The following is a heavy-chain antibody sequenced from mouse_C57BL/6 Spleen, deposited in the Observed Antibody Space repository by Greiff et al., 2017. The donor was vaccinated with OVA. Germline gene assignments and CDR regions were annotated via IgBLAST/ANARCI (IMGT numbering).Heavy chain of an antibody. CDR1: GYTFTSYW. CDR3: ARKSNYDYAMDY. D-gene: IGHD2-5*01. V-gene: IGHV1-52*01. J-gene: IGHJ4*01. Sequence: QVQLQQPGAELVRPGSSVKLSCKASGYTFTSYWMHWVKQRPIQGLEWIGNIDPSDSETHYNQKFKDKATLTVDKSSSTAYMQLSSLTSEDSAVYYCARKSNYDYAMDYWGQGTSVTGSS. CDR2: IDPSDSET.